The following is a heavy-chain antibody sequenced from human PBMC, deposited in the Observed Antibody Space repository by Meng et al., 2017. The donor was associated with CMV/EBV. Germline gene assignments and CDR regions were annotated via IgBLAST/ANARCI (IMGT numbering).Heavy chain of an antibody. CDR2: IYYSGST. CDR1: GGSVSSGSYY. J-gene: IGHJ4*02. Sequence: ETLSLTCTVSGGSVSSGSYYWSWIRQPPGKGLEWIGYIYYSGSTNYNPSLKSRVTISVDTSKNQFSLKLSSVTAADTAVYYCASGKYYYGSGSYYNPYYWGQGTLVTVSS. CDR3: ASGKYYYGSGSYYNPYY. D-gene: IGHD3-10*01. V-gene: IGHV4-61*01.